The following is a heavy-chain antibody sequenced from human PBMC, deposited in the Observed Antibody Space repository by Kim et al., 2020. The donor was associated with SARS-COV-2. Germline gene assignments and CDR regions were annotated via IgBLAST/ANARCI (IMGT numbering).Heavy chain of an antibody. D-gene: IGHD3-22*01. V-gene: IGHV3-23*01. CDR2: ISGSGGST. CDR1: GFTFSSYA. J-gene: IGHJ3*02. Sequence: GGSLRLSCAASGFTFSSYAMSWVRQAPGKGLEWVSAISGSGGSTYYADSVKGRFTISRDNSKNTLYLQMNSLRAEDTAVYYCAKGYYYDSSGYPLDAFDIWGQGTMVTVSS. CDR3: AKGYYYDSSGYPLDAFDI.